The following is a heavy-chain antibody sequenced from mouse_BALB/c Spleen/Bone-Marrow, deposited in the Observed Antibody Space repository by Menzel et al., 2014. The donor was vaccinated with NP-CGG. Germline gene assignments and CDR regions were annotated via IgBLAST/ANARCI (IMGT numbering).Heavy chain of an antibody. J-gene: IGHJ4*01. CDR2: IYPGNVNT. D-gene: IGHD2-2*01. Sequence: QVQLKESGPELVKPGASVRISCKASGYTFTSYYIHWVKQRPGQGLEWIGWIYPGNVNTKYNEKFKGKATLTADKSSSXAYMQLSSLTSEDSAVYFCARSRWDGYDDYAMDYWGQGTSVTVSS. V-gene: IGHV1S56*01. CDR1: GYTFTSYY. CDR3: ARSRWDGYDDYAMDY.